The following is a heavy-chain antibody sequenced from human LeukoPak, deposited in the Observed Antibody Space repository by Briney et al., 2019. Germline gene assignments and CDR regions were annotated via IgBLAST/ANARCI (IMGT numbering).Heavy chain of an antibody. Sequence: PGRSLRLSCAASGFTFSNYGMHWVRQAPGKGLEWVALISYDGSNKYYADSVRGRFTTSRDNSKNTLYLQMNSLRAEDTAVYYCAKDLSSGSSIYGMDVWGQGTTVTVSS. CDR2: ISYDGSNK. D-gene: IGHD3-10*02. CDR3: AKDLSSGSSIYGMDV. CDR1: GFTFSNYG. V-gene: IGHV3-30*18. J-gene: IGHJ6*02.